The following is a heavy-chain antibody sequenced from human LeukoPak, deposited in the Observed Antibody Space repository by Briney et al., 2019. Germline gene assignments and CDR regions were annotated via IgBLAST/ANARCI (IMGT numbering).Heavy chain of an antibody. CDR1: GFTFSSYA. J-gene: IGHJ6*02. D-gene: IGHD3-10*01. Sequence: GGSLRLSCAASGFTFSSYAMHWVCQAPGKGLEWVAVISYDGSNKYYADSVKGRFTISRDNSKNTLYLQMNSLRAEVTAVYYCARESLLDYYGSGSYEPYYYYYGMDVWGQGTTVTVSS. CDR3: ARESLLDYYGSGSYEPYYYYYGMDV. V-gene: IGHV3-30-3*01. CDR2: ISYDGSNK.